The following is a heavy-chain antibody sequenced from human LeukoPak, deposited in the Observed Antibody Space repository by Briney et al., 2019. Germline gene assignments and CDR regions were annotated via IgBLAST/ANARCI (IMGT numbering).Heavy chain of an antibody. V-gene: IGHV4-4*07. CDR3: AXXXXTGYCSSTSWSPXRCNDAFDI. D-gene: IGHD2-2*01. CDR1: GGSISSYY. CDR2: IYTSGST. J-gene: IGHJ3*02. Sequence: SETLSLTCTVSGGSISSYYWSWIRQPAGKGLEWIGRIYTSGSTNYNPSLKSRVTMSVDTSKNQFSLKLSSVTAADTAVYYCAXXXXTGYCSSTSWSPXRCNDAFDIWGQGTMXTVSS.